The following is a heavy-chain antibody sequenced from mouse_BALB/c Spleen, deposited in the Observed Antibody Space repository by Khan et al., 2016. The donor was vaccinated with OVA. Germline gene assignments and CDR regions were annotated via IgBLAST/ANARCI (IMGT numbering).Heavy chain of an antibody. CDR3: APVGNYYVSFAY. CDR1: GYTFTSYV. V-gene: IGHV1S136*01. J-gene: IGHJ3*01. D-gene: IGHD1-1*01. Sequence: VQLKQSGPELVKPGASVKMSCKASGYTFTSYVMHWVKQKPGLGLEWIGYIYPFNDDTKYNEKFKGKATLTSDKSSSTAYMELSSLTSEDSAVYYCAPVGNYYVSFAYWGQGILVTVSA. CDR2: IYPFNDDT.